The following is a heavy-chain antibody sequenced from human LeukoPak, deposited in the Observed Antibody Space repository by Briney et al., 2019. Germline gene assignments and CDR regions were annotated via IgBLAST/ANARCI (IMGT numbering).Heavy chain of an antibody. CDR2: INHSGST. J-gene: IGHJ4*02. CDR1: GGSFSGYY. D-gene: IGHD1-20*01. V-gene: IGHV4-34*01. CDR3: ARGRGYNWNYFDY. Sequence: SETLSLTCAVYGGSFSGYYWSWIRQPPGKGLEWIGEINHSGSTNYNPSLKSRVTISVDTSKNQFSLKLSSVTAADTAVYYCARGRGYNWNYFDYWGQGTPVTVSS.